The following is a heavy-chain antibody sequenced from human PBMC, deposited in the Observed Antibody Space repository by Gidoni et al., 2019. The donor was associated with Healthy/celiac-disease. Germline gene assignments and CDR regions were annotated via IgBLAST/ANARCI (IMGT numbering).Heavy chain of an antibody. Sequence: EVQLVESGGGLVQPGGSLRLSCAASGFTFSSYWMSWVRQAPGKGLEWVANIKQDGSEKYYVDSVKGRFTISRDNAKNSLYLQMNSLRAEDTAVYYCARNWFGELWREIFDYWGQGTLVTVSS. J-gene: IGHJ4*02. CDR2: IKQDGSEK. CDR3: ARNWFGELWREIFDY. D-gene: IGHD3-10*01. V-gene: IGHV3-7*03. CDR1: GFTFSSYW.